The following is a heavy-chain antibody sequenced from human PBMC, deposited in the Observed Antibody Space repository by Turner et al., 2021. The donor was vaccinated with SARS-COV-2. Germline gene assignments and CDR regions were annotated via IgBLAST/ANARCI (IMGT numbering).Heavy chain of an antibody. CDR1: GYTFAGYY. V-gene: IGHV1-2*02. Sequence: QVQLVQSGAEVKKPGASVKVSCKASGYTFAGYYIHWVRQAPGQGLKWMGWINPNSGGKNYAQRFQGRVTMTGDTSISTAYMELSTLRSDDTAVYYCARSVSWLQSLTVDYWGQGTLVTVSS. CDR3: ARSVSWLQSLTVDY. CDR2: INPNSGGK. D-gene: IGHD5-12*01. J-gene: IGHJ4*02.